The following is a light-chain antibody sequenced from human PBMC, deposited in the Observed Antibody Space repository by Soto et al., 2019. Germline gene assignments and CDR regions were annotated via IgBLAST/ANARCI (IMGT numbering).Light chain of an antibody. CDR3: QPYGTAPYT. Sequence: EIVLTQSPATLSLSPGETATLSCGASQSVTGRYLAWYQQKPGLAPRLVIYGASSRATAVPDRFTGSGSGTDFTLTISRLEPEDVAVYYCQPYGTAPYTFGQGTKLEVK. J-gene: IGKJ2*01. CDR1: QSVTGRY. CDR2: GAS. V-gene: IGKV3D-20*01.